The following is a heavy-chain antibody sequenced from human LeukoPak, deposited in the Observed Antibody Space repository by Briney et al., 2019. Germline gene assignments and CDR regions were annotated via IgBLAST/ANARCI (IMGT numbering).Heavy chain of an antibody. V-gene: IGHV1-2*02. D-gene: IGHD2-15*01. J-gene: IGHJ5*02. CDR1: GYTFTDYY. CDR3: ARGYCSGVTCYQENWFDP. CDR2: INPKSGGT. Sequence: ASVKVSCKASGYTFTDYYIHWVRQAPGQGLEWMGWINPKSGGTNYAQKFQGRVTMTRDTSISTAYMELSRLRSDDTAVYYCARGYCSGVTCYQENWFDPWGQGTLVTVSS.